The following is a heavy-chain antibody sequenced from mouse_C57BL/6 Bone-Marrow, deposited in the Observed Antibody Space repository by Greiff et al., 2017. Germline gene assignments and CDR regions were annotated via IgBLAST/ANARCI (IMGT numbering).Heavy chain of an antibody. J-gene: IGHJ2*01. Sequence: VQLQQSGPELVKPGASVKLPCKASGYTFTDYNMDWVKQSPGKSLEWIGDINPNNGGTIYNQKFKGKATLTVAKSYSTGYMELRSLTAEYTAVYYCARWGYYGCFDYWGQGTTLTVSS. CDR1: GYTFTDYN. CDR3: ARWGYYGCFDY. D-gene: IGHD1-1*01. V-gene: IGHV1-18*01. CDR2: INPNNGGT.